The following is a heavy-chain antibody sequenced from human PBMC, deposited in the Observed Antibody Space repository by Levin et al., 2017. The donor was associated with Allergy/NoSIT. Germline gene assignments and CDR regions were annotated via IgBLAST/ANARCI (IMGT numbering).Heavy chain of an antibody. CDR1: GFSFSAHG. D-gene: IGHD3-9*01. Sequence: GESLKISCAASGFSFSAHGMHWVRQAPGKGLEWVALIWYDGSKEYYADSVKGRFTISRDNSRNTLYLQMNSLRAEDTAVYYCARGSYYDILTGGFDYWGQGTLVTVSS. J-gene: IGHJ4*02. V-gene: IGHV3-33*01. CDR3: ARGSYYDILTGGFDY. CDR2: IWYDGSKE.